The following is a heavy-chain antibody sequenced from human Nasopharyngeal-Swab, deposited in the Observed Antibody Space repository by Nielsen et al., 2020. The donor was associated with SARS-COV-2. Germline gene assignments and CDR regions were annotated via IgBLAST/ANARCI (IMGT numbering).Heavy chain of an antibody. Sequence: PLSLTCTVSGGSISSGGYYWSWIRQHPGKGLEWIGYIHYSGSTYYNPSLKSRVTISVDTSKNQFSLKLSSVTAADTAVYYCARDSRYSSSWYAYYYYYMDVWGKGTTVTVSS. CDR1: GGSISSGGYY. CDR3: ARDSRYSSSWYAYYYYYMDV. CDR2: IHYSGST. D-gene: IGHD6-13*01. J-gene: IGHJ6*03. V-gene: IGHV4-31*03.